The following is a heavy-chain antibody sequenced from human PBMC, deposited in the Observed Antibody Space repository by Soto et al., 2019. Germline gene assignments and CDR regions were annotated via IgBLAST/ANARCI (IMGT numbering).Heavy chain of an antibody. CDR2: IYPGDSDT. CDR3: AASIFYYGMDV. CDR1: GYTFTNYW. V-gene: IGHV5-51*01. Sequence: GASLKISCKGSGYTFTNYWIGWVRQMPGKGLEWMGIIYPGDSDTKYNPSFQGQVTISADKSITTTYLHWSSLKASDTAIYYCAASIFYYGMDVWGQGTTVTVSS. J-gene: IGHJ6*02.